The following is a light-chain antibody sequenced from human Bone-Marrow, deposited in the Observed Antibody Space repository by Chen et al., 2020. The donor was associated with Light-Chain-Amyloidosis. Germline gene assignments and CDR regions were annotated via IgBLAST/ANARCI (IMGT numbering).Light chain of an antibody. Sequence: YVLPHPPPVPVAPEQPPPMACGGNTIGSTSVHWYQQTPGQAPLLVVYDDSDRPSGIPERLSGSNSGNTATLTISRVEAGDEADYYCQVWDRSSDRPVFGGGTKLTVL. J-gene: IGLJ3*02. CDR2: DDS. CDR3: QVWDRSSDRPV. CDR1: TIGSTS. V-gene: IGLV3-21*02.